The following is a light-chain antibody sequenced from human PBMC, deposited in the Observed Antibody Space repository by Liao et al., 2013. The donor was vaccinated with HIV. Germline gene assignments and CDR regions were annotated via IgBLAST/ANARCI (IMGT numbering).Light chain of an antibody. J-gene: IGLJ3*02. V-gene: IGLV3-1*01. CDR2: QDS. Sequence: SYVLTQPPSVSVSPGQTASITCSGDKLGDKYACWYQQKPGQSPVLVMYQDSKRPSGIPERFSGSNSGNTATLTISATQAMDEADYYCQAWASSTGVFGGGTRLTVL. CDR1: KLGDKY. CDR3: QAWASSTGV.